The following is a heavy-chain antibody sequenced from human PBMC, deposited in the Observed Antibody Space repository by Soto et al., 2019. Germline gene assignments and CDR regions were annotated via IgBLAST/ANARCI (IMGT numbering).Heavy chain of an antibody. J-gene: IGHJ6*01. Sequence: ASVKVSCKASGYTFTSYAMHWVRQAPGQRLEWMGWINAGNGNTKYSQKFQGRVTITRDTSASTAYMELSSLRSEDTAVYYCARGGLWLLYYYYGMNVWREGTTVSV. CDR3: ARGGLWLLYYYYGMNV. CDR2: INAGNGNT. V-gene: IGHV1-3*01. D-gene: IGHD5-18*01. CDR1: GYTFTSYA.